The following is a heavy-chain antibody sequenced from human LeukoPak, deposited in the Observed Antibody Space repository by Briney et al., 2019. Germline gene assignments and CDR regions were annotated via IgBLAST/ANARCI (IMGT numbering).Heavy chain of an antibody. Sequence: GGYLRLSCAASGFTFSSYWMHWVRQAPGKGLVWVSRINSDGSSTSYADSVKGRFTISRDNAKNTLYLQMNSLRAEDTAVYYCARGGGGKDFDYWGQGTLVTVSS. CDR1: GFTFSSYW. CDR3: ARGGGGKDFDY. CDR2: INSDGSST. J-gene: IGHJ4*02. D-gene: IGHD2-15*01. V-gene: IGHV3-74*01.